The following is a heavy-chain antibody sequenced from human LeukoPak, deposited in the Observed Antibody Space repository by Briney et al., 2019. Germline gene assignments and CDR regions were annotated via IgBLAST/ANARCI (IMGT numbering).Heavy chain of an antibody. Sequence: GGSLRLSCAASGLTFNNYALSWDRQAPGKGLEWVSMIGGGGGITWYADSVKGRFTISRDNSKNTVYLQMISLRAEDTAVYYCAKLSGSYFEYWGQGTLVTVSS. CDR2: IGGGGGIT. CDR3: AKLSGSYFEY. V-gene: IGHV3-23*01. CDR1: GLTFNNYA. J-gene: IGHJ4*02. D-gene: IGHD1-26*01.